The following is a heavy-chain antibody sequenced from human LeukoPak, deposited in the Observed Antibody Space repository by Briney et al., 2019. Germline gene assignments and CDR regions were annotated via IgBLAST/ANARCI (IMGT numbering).Heavy chain of an antibody. V-gene: IGHV3-23*01. Sequence: GGSLRLSCAASGFTFSSYAMSWVRQAPGKGLEWVSAISGSGGSTYYADSVKGRFTISRDNSKNTLYLQMNSLRSEDTAVYYCARVGDFWSEAKAFDIWGQGTMVTVSS. CDR1: GFTFSSYA. D-gene: IGHD3-3*01. CDR2: ISGSGGST. J-gene: IGHJ3*02. CDR3: ARVGDFWSEAKAFDI.